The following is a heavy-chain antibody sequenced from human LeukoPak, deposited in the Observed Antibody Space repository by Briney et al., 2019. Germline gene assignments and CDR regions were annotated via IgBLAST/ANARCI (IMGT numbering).Heavy chain of an antibody. CDR1: GFTFNTYT. V-gene: IGHV3-48*01. CDR3: VRQQTSHGNFDY. CDR2: ISGSSGII. D-gene: IGHD1-26*01. J-gene: IGHJ4*02. Sequence: GGSLRLSCAASGFTFNTYTMNWVRQAPGKGLEWVSYISGSSGIIDYADSVRGRFTISRDNAKNSLYLQMNSLRAEDTAVYYCVRQQTSHGNFDYWGQGTLVTVSS.